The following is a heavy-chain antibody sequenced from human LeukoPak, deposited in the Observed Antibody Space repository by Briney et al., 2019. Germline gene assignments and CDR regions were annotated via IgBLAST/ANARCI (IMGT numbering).Heavy chain of an antibody. CDR3: ARDGLGYNWNDSTPNWFDP. D-gene: IGHD1-1*01. J-gene: IGHJ5*02. CDR1: GGTFSSYA. V-gene: IGHV1-69*04. CDR2: IIPILGIA. Sequence: SVKVSCKASGGTFSSYAISWVRQAPGQGREWMGRIIPILGIANYAQKFQGRVTITADKSTSTAYMELSSLRSEDTAVYYCARDGLGYNWNDSTPNWFDPWGQGTLVTVSS.